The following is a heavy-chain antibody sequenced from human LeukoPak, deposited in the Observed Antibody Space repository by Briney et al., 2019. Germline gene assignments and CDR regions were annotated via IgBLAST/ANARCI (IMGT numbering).Heavy chain of an antibody. Sequence: GGSLRLSCVASGFTFSSCDMSWVRQAPGKGLEWVSAISGSGGSTYYADSVKGRFTISRDNSKNTLYLQMNSLRAEDTAVYYCARDTSTGDEGSAFDIWGQGTMVTVSS. J-gene: IGHJ3*02. D-gene: IGHD7-27*01. V-gene: IGHV3-23*01. CDR3: ARDTSTGDEGSAFDI. CDR2: ISGSGGST. CDR1: GFTFSSCD.